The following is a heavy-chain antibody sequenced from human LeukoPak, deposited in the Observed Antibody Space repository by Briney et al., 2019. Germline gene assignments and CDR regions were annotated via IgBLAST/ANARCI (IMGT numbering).Heavy chain of an antibody. CDR1: GYTFTGYY. CDR3: ARVGYCSGGSCLRVRAFDI. Sequence: GASVKVSCKASGYTFTGYYMHWVRQAPGQGLEWMGWINPNSGGTNYAQKFQGRVTMTRDTSISTAYMELSRLRSDDTAVYYCARVGYCSGGSCLRVRAFDIWGQGTMVTVSS. V-gene: IGHV1-2*02. CDR2: INPNSGGT. J-gene: IGHJ3*02. D-gene: IGHD2-15*01.